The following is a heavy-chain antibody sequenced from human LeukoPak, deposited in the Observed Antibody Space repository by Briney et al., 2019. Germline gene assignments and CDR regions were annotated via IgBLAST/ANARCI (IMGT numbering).Heavy chain of an antibody. J-gene: IGHJ5*02. Sequence: PSETLSLTCTVSGGSISSYYWSWIRQPPGKGLEWIGYIYYSGSTNYNPSLKSRVTISVDTSKNQFSLKLSSVTAADTAVYYCAREVGDRNYYGSGGSLDPWGQGTLVTVSS. CDR1: GGSISSYY. D-gene: IGHD3-10*01. CDR3: AREVGDRNYYGSGGSLDP. V-gene: IGHV4-59*12. CDR2: IYYSGST.